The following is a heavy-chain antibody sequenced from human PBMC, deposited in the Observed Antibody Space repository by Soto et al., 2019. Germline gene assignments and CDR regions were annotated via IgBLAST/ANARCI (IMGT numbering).Heavy chain of an antibody. CDR3: AKDLRPYSGSYNGFDS. CDR2: ISASGGST. CDR1: GFTFDSYA. J-gene: IGHJ4*02. Sequence: GGSLRLSCAVSGFTFDSYAMGWVRQAPGKGLEWVSAISASGGSTYNADSVKGRFTISRDNSKNTLSLQMNSLRAEDTAVYYCAKDLRPYSGSYNGFDSWGQGTLVTVSS. D-gene: IGHD1-26*01. V-gene: IGHV3-23*01.